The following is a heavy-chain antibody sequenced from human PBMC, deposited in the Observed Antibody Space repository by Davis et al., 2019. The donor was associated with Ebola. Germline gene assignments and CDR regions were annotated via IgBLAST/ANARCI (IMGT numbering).Heavy chain of an antibody. V-gene: IGHV1-18*01. CDR1: GYTFTSYG. Sequence: AASVKVSCKASGYTFTSYGISWVRQAPGQGLEWMGWISAYNGNTNYAQKLQGRVTMTTDTSTSTAYMELRSLRSDDTAVYYCARYHWNYAVAYNWFDPWGQGTLVTVSS. CDR2: ISAYNGNT. CDR3: ARYHWNYAVAYNWFDP. J-gene: IGHJ5*02. D-gene: IGHD1-7*01.